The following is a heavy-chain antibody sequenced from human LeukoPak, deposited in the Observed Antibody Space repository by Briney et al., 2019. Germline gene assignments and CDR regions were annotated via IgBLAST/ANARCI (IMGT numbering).Heavy chain of an antibody. J-gene: IGHJ6*02. D-gene: IGHD2-15*01. CDR3: AREDEDTNSVDV. CDR2: INHSGST. CDR1: GGSFSGYY. V-gene: IGHV4-34*01. Sequence: ASETLSLTCAVYGGSFSGYYWSWIRQPPGKGLEWIGEINHSGSTYYNPSLKSRVTISVDRSKNQFSLKLSSVTAADTAVYYCAREDEDTNSVDVWGQGTTVTVSS.